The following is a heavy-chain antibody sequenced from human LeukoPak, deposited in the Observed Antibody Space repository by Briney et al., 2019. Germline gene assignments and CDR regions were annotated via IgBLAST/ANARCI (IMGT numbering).Heavy chain of an antibody. CDR3: ARSSRGSGSYRTDY. D-gene: IGHD3-10*01. V-gene: IGHV3-11*01. J-gene: IGHJ4*02. Sequence: PGGSLRLSCAASGFTFSDYYMSWIRQAPGKGLEWVSYITSSGTTISYADSVKGRFTISRDNAKNSLYLQMNSLRADDTAVYYCARSSRGSGSYRTDYWGQATLVTVSS. CDR1: GFTFSDYY. CDR2: ITSSGTTI.